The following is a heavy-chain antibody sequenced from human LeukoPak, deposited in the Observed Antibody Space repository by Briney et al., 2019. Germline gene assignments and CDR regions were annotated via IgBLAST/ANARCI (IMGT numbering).Heavy chain of an antibody. CDR3: ARHVYGRHQLQAYHFDY. CDR1: GYSISSGHY. J-gene: IGHJ4*02. D-gene: IGHD2-2*01. V-gene: IGHV4-38-2*01. Sequence: PSETLSLTCDVSGYSISSGHYWGWIRQSPGKGLEWIASMYNSGSPYFKSSLKSRVTISLDTPKNQFSLTLNSVTAADTAVYYCARHVYGRHQLQAYHFDYWGQGILVTVSS. CDR2: MYNSGSP.